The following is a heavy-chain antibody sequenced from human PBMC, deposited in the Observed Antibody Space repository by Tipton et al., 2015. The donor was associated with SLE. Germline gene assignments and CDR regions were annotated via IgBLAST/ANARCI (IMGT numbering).Heavy chain of an antibody. J-gene: IGHJ3*02. CDR1: GYTFTGCY. V-gene: IGHV1-2*02. Sequence: QLVQSGAEVKKPGASVKVSCKASGYTFTGCYMHWVRQAPGQGLEWMGWIYPNSGGTNYAQKFQGRVTMTRDTSISTAYMELSRLRSDDTAVYYCASYDYVWGSYRNDAFDIWGQGTMVTVSS. CDR2: IYPNSGGT. CDR3: ASYDYVWGSYRNDAFDI. D-gene: IGHD3-16*02.